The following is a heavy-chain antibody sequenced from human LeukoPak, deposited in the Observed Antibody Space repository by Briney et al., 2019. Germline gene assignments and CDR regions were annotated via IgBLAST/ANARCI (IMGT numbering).Heavy chain of an antibody. CDR3: ARAGGVMDAFDI. CDR2: IKSKTDGETT. J-gene: IGHJ3*02. Sequence: GGSLRLSCAASGFTFSNVWMNWVRQAPGKGLEWVGRIKSKTDGETTDYAAPVKGRFTISRDNAKNSLYLQMNSLRAEDTALYYCARAGGVMDAFDIWGQGTMVTVSS. CDR1: GFTFSNVW. D-gene: IGHD3-16*01. V-gene: IGHV3-15*05.